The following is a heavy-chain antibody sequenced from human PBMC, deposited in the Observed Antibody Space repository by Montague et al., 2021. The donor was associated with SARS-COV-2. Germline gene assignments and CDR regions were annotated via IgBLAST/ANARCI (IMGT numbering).Heavy chain of an antibody. V-gene: IGHV3-30*18. J-gene: IGHJ6*02. CDR3: AKNRDIFWFGEGRDSMDV. D-gene: IGHD3-10*01. Sequence: SRRLSWSASGFTFNNFAMHWVRQAPGKGLEWVAVISYDGSIKYYADPLRGRFTISRDSSKKTLYLQMNILSGEDTAVYYCAKNRDIFWFGEGRDSMDVWGQGTTVIVSS. CDR1: GFTFNNFA. CDR2: ISYDGSIK.